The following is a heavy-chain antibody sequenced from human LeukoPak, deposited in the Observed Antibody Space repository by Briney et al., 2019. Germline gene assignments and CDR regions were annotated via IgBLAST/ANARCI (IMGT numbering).Heavy chain of an antibody. CDR1: GGSISSGGSS. D-gene: IGHD5-18*01. J-gene: IGHJ4*02. V-gene: IGHV4-30-2*01. CDR3: ARVGYGLDY. CDR2: IYHSGST. Sequence: SETLSLTCTVSGGSISSGGSSWSWIRQPPGKGLEWIGYIYHSGSTYYNPSLKSRVTISVDRSKNQFSLKLSSVTAADTAVYYCARVGYGLDYWGQGTLVTVSS.